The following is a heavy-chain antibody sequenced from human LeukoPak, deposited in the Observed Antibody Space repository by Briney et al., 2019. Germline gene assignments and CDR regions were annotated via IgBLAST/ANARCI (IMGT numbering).Heavy chain of an antibody. CDR2: IVVGSGNT. J-gene: IGHJ3*02. CDR3: AADQVIHYYDSSGYASDI. D-gene: IGHD3-22*01. CDR1: GFTFTSSA. V-gene: IGHV1-58*02. Sequence: RASVKVSCKASGFTFTSSAMQWVRQARGQRLEWIGWIVVGSGNTNYAQKFQERVTITRDMSTSTAYMELSSLRSEDTAVYYCAADQVIHYYDSSGYASDIWGQGTMVTVSS.